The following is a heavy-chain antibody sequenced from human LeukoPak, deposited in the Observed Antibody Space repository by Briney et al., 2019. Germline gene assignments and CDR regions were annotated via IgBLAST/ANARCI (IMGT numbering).Heavy chain of an antibody. CDR3: ARDRTESGSYYGY. V-gene: IGHV1-46*01. Sequence: VASVKVSCKSSVYTFTIYYMHWVRQAPGQGLEWGGIINPSGGSTSYAQKFQGRVTRPRDTSTSTVYMELRSLRSEDTAVYYCARDRTESGSYYGYWGQGALVTVSS. D-gene: IGHD1-26*01. J-gene: IGHJ4*02. CDR1: VYTFTIYY. CDR2: INPSGGST.